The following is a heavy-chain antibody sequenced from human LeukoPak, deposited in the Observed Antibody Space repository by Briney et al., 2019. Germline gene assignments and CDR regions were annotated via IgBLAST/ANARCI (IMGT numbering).Heavy chain of an antibody. D-gene: IGHD3-9*01. Sequence: PGGSLRLSCAASGFTFSNFAMSWVRQAPGKGLEWVSGIPSSGVSTYYADSVKGRFTISRDNSKNTVYLQMNSLRAEDTAVYYCAREAEYYDILTGYYYFDYWGQGTLVTVSS. CDR1: GFTFSNFA. CDR3: AREAEYYDILTGYYYFDY. V-gene: IGHV3-23*01. J-gene: IGHJ4*02. CDR2: IPSSGVST.